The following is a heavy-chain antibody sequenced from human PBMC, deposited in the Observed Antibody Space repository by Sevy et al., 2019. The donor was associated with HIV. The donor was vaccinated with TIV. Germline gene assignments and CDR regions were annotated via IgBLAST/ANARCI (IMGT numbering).Heavy chain of an antibody. CDR1: GFSFRSYG. D-gene: IGHD3-10*01. V-gene: IGHV3-23*01. CDR3: AKEGRGYHGSGSSDY. Sequence: GGSLRLSCAASGFSFRSYGMHWVRQAPGKGLEWVSVISGSGDSTYYVDSVKGRFTISRDNSKNTLYLQMNSLRAEDTAVYYCAKEGRGYHGSGSSDYWGQGALVTVSS. J-gene: IGHJ4*02. CDR2: ISGSGDST.